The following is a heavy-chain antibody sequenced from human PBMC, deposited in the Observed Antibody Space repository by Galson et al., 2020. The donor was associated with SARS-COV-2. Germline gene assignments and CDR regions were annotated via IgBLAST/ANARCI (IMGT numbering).Heavy chain of an antibody. J-gene: IGHJ6*03. CDR3: ARSGGFWGPMDV. Sequence: GESLKISCEASGFTFSNYNMNWVRQAPGKGLEWVSSITSTSSYVYYADSVKGRFTISRDNAKSSLSLQMNSLRAEDTAVYYCARSGGFWGPMDVWGKGTTVTVSS. V-gene: IGHV3-21*01. CDR2: ITSTSSYV. CDR1: GFTFSNYN. D-gene: IGHD3-16*01.